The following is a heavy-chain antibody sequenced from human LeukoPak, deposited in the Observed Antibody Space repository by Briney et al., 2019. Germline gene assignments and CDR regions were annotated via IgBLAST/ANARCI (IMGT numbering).Heavy chain of an antibody. J-gene: IGHJ6*02. V-gene: IGHV3-23*01. CDR2: IRGSGGST. Sequence: GGSLRLSCAASGFTFSSYAMSWVPQAPGKGLEWVSAIRGSGGSTYYADSVKGRFTISRDNSKNTLYLQMNSLRAEDTAVYYCAKDQEQWLVIHYYYGMDVWGQGTTVTVSS. D-gene: IGHD6-19*01. CDR3: AKDQEQWLVIHYYYGMDV. CDR1: GFTFSSYA.